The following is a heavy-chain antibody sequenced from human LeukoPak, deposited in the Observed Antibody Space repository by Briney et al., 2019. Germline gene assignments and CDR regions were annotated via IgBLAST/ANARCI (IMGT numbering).Heavy chain of an antibody. D-gene: IGHD5-18*01. V-gene: IGHV3-7*01. CDR3: AREPRGYSYGL. CDR1: RFTFSNYW. Sequence: GGSLRLSCAASRFTFSNYWMAWVRQAPGKGLEWVANIKDDGSETYYVASVKGRFTISRDNAKDSLYLQMNSLRAEDTAVYYCAREPRGYSYGLWGRGTLVTVSS. J-gene: IGHJ4*02. CDR2: IKDDGSET.